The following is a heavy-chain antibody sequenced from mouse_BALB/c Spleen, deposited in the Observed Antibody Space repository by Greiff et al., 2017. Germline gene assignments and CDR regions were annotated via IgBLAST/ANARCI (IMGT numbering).Heavy chain of an antibody. CDR2: IRSKSNNYAT. J-gene: IGHJ1*01. V-gene: IGHV10-1*02. CDR3: VRHPYYYGYFDV. D-gene: IGHD1-1*01. CDR1: GFTFNTYA. Sequence: EVQLVESGGGLVQPKGSLKLSCAASGFTFNTYAMNWVRQAPGKGLEWVARIRSKSNNYATYYADSVKDRFTISRDDSQSMLYLQMNNLKTEDTAMYYCVRHPYYYGYFDVWGAGTTVTVSS.